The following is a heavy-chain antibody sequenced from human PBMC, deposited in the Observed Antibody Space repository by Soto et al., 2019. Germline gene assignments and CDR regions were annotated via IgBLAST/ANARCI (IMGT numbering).Heavy chain of an antibody. CDR3: AKASSDVRDYYYYYGMDV. D-gene: IGHD6-6*01. CDR2: ISWNSGSI. CDR1: GFTFDDYA. V-gene: IGHV3-9*01. Sequence: EVQLVESGGGLVQPGRSLRLSCAASGFTFDDYAMHWVRQAPGKGLEWVSGISWNSGSIGYADSVKGRFTISRDNAKNSLYLQMNSLRAEHTALYYCAKASSDVRDYYYYYGMDVWGQGTTVTVSS. J-gene: IGHJ6*02.